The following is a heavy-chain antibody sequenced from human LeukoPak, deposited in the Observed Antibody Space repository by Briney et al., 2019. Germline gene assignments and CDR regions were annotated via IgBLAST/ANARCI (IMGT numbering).Heavy chain of an antibody. D-gene: IGHD3-16*02. J-gene: IGHJ4*02. Sequence: PSETLSLTCSVSGYSISSGYYWGWIRQSPGKGLEWIGSIYHSGSTYYNPSLKSRVTISVDTSKNQFSLKLTSVTAADTAVYYCAGLRLGELSPPGGFDYWGQGTLVTVSS. CDR1: GYSISSGYY. CDR3: AGLRLGELSPPGGFDY. V-gene: IGHV4-38-2*02. CDR2: IYHSGST.